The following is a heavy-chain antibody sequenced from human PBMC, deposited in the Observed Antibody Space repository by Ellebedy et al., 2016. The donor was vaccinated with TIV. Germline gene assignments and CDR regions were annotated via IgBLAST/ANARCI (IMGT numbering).Heavy chain of an antibody. CDR3: ARGITGPVDLGY. CDR2: INTYNGNT. Sequence: AASVKVSCKASGHTFTSDGFSWVRQAPGQGLEWMGWINTYNGNTNYAKSFQGRVTMTTDTSTNTAYLDLRSLRPDDTAVYYCARGITGPVDLGYWGQGTLVTVSS. D-gene: IGHD1-1*01. J-gene: IGHJ4*02. CDR1: GHTFTSDG. V-gene: IGHV1-18*04.